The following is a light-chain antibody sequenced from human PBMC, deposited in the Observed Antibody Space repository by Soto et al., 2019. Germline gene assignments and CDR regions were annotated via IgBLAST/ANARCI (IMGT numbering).Light chain of an antibody. V-gene: IGKV3-15*01. J-gene: IGKJ1*01. CDR1: QSVSSN. CDR2: GAS. CDR3: QQYNSWPLT. Sequence: ETVMSQTPVTMSVSPGERATLSCRASQSVSSNLAWYQQKPGQAPRLLIYGASTRATGIPARFSGSGSGTEFTLTISRLQSEDVAVYHCQQYNSWPLTFGQGTKVEI.